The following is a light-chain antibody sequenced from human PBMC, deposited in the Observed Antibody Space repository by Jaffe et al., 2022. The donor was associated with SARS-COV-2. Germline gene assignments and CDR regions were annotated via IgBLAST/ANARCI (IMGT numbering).Light chain of an antibody. CDR3: QQYNNLPIT. J-gene: IGKJ5*01. CDR1: EDIRNH. Sequence: DFQMTQSPSSLSASVGDKVTITCQASEDIRNHLNWYQHKPGKAPKLLIYDASNLITGVPSRFSGSGFRTGFTFTISSLQPEDIAVYYCQQYNNLPITFGQGTRLEI. CDR2: DAS. V-gene: IGKV1-33*01.